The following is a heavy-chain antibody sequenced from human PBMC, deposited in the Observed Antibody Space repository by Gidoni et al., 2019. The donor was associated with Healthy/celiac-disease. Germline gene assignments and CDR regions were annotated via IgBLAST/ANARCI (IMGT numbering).Heavy chain of an antibody. CDR2: IFSTDEK. Sequence: QVTLKESGPVLVKPTETLTLTCTVSGFYLSNARLGVCWIRQPPGKALEWLAHIFSTDEKSYRTSLKSRLTISKDTSNSQVVLTMTNMYPVDTATYYCARTTKIDDFWSGYTNWFDPWGQGTLVTVSS. CDR3: ARTTKIDDFWSGYTNWFDP. D-gene: IGHD3-3*01. V-gene: IGHV2-26*01. CDR1: GFYLSNARLG. J-gene: IGHJ5*02.